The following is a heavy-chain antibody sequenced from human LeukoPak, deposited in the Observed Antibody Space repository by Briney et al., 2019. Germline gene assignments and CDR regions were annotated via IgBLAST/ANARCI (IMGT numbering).Heavy chain of an antibody. J-gene: IGHJ4*02. CDR1: GGSFSGYY. CDR3: ARGSGDILEYYFDY. CDR2: INHSGST. D-gene: IGHD4-17*01. Sequence: SETLSLTCAVYGGSFSGYYWSWIRQPPGKGLEWIGEINHSGSTNYNPSLESRVTISVDTSKNQFSLKLSSVTAADTAVYYCARGSGDILEYYFDYWGQGTLVTVSS. V-gene: IGHV4-34*01.